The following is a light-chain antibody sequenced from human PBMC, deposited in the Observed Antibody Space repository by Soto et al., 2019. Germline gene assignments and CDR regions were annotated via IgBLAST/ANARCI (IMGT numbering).Light chain of an antibody. Sequence: IVLTQSPATLSLSPGERAPLSCRASQSVSSDLAWYQQKPGQAPRLLIYDASNRATGIPARFSGSGSGTDFTLTISSLEAEDFAVYYCQQRSNWPPITFGQGTRLEIK. CDR3: QQRSNWPPIT. CDR1: QSVSSD. J-gene: IGKJ5*01. CDR2: DAS. V-gene: IGKV3-11*01.